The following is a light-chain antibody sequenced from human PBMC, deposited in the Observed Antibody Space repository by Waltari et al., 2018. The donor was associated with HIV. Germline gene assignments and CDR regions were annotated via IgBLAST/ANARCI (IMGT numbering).Light chain of an antibody. J-gene: IGLJ3*02. V-gene: IGLV1-44*01. CDR1: SSNIGSNT. CDR3: SAWDDSVTGPV. Sequence: QSVLTQPPSASGTPGQRVTISCSGASSNIGSNTVNWYQQFPGTAPKLLIYSNNQRPSGVPDRFSGSKSGTSASLAISGLQSEDEAGYYCSAWDDSVTGPVFGGGTKLTVL. CDR2: SNN.